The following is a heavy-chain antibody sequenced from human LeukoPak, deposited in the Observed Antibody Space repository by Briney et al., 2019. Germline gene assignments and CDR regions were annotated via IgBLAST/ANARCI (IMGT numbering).Heavy chain of an antibody. CDR3: AKVIGARPFDP. D-gene: IGHD6-6*01. CDR1: GFTFSSFA. J-gene: IGHJ5*02. Sequence: GSLRLSCTASGFTFSSFAMTWVRQAPGKGVEWVSVISGSVCTPYSAYSVQGRFPISRDNSKNTVYLQVNSLRVEDTAIYYCAKVIGARPFDPWGQGTLVTVSS. V-gene: IGHV3-23*01. CDR2: ISGSVCTP.